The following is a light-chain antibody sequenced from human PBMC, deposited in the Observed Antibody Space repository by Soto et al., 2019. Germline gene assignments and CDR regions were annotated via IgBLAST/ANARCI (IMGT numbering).Light chain of an antibody. CDR2: DND. Sequence: QSVLTQPPSVSAAPGQKVTISCSGSSSNIESNYVSWYQQLPGTAPKLLIYDNDKRPSGIPDRFSGSKSGTSATLGITGLQTGDEADYYCGTLDSSLTAGVFGGGTKLTVL. J-gene: IGLJ3*02. CDR3: GTLDSSLTAGV. CDR1: SSNIESNY. V-gene: IGLV1-51*01.